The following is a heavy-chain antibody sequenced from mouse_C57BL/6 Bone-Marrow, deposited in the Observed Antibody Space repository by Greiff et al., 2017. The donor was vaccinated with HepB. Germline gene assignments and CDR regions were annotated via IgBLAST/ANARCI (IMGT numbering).Heavy chain of an antibody. V-gene: IGHV2-2*01. CDR2: IWSGGST. J-gene: IGHJ4*01. Sequence: VHLVESGPGLVQPSQSLSITCTVSGFSLTSYGVHWVRQSPGKGLEWLGVIWSGGSTDYNAAFISRLSISKDNSKSQVFFKMNSLQADDTAIYYCARRGFTTVVAPYAMDYWGQGTSVTVSS. D-gene: IGHD1-1*01. CDR3: ARRGFTTVVAPYAMDY. CDR1: GFSLTSYG.